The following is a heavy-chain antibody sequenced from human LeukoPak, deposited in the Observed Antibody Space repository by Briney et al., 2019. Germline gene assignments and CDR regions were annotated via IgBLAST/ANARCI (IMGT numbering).Heavy chain of an antibody. CDR3: ARRNGWYEGLDY. CDR1: GGSISSYY. D-gene: IGHD6-19*01. V-gene: IGHV4-59*08. Sequence: SETLSLTCTVSGGSISSYYWSWIRQPPGKGLEWIGYIYYSGSTNYNPSLKSRVTISVDTSKNQFSLKLSSVTAADTAVYYCARRNGWYEGLDYWGQGTLVTASS. J-gene: IGHJ4*02. CDR2: IYYSGST.